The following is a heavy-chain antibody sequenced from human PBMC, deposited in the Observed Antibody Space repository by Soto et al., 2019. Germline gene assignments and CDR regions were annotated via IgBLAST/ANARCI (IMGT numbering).Heavy chain of an antibody. Sequence: SETLSLTCTVSGVSLRSSSYYWGWINQPPGKGLEWIGSIYYSGSTYYNPSLKSRVTISVDTSKNQFSLKLSSVTAADTAVYYCAGTLVGASSYFDYWGQGTQVTVSS. CDR2: IYYSGST. D-gene: IGHD1-26*01. V-gene: IGHV4-39*07. CDR3: AGTLVGASSYFDY. CDR1: GVSLRSSSYY. J-gene: IGHJ4*02.